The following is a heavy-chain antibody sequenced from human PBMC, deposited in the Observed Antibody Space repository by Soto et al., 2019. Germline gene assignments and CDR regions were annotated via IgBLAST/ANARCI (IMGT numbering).Heavy chain of an antibody. CDR3: ATIGLGVTSGWYGFDY. V-gene: IGHV3-30*03. Sequence: PGGSLRLSCAASGFIFSTYGMHWVRQAPGKGLEWVAAISDGGGHISYPDSVKGRFTISRDNSKSTMYLQMTSLRAEDTAVYYCATIGLGVTSGWYGFDYWGQGALVTVSS. D-gene: IGHD6-19*01. J-gene: IGHJ4*02. CDR2: ISDGGGHI. CDR1: GFIFSTYG.